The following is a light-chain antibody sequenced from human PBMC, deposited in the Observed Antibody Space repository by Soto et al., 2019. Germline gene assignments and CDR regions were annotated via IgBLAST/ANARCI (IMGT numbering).Light chain of an antibody. CDR3: QQYSSVWT. V-gene: IGKV3-20*01. CDR1: QSFSSNY. Sequence: EIVLTQSPGTLSLSPGERATLSCRASQSFSSNYLAWYQQKPGQDPRILIYGATTRATGIPDRFSGSECGTDFTLTISRLEPEDSAVYYCQQYSSVWTFGQGNKVEI. J-gene: IGKJ1*01. CDR2: GAT.